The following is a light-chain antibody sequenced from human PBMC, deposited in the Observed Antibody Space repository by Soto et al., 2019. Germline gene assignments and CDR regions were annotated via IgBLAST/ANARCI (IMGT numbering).Light chain of an antibody. J-gene: IGLJ2*01. CDR1: NSNIGSNY. V-gene: IGLV1-51*01. CDR3: ATWDRSLSAGV. CDR2: DNN. Sequence: QSVLTQPPSVSAAPGQRVTISCSGSNSNIGSNYVSWYQQLPGTAPKLLIYDNNERPSGIPDRFSGSKSGASATLGITGLQTGDEADYYCATWDRSLSAGVFGGGTKVSVL.